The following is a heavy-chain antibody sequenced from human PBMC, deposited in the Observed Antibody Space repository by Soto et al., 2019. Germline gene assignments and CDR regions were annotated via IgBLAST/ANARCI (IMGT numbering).Heavy chain of an antibody. CDR2: IYHSGST. V-gene: IGHV4-30-2*06. J-gene: IGHJ6*01. CDR1: GGCISSGGYS. D-gene: IGHD2-2*01. Sequence: SERPSRTWSVSGGCISSGGYSWSGIRHSPGKGLEWIRYIYHSGSTYYNPSLNSRVTISVDRSKNQFSLKLSSVTSPATAVYSCALSPAYYCMDVRESGTRSTVST. CDR3: ALSPAYYCMDV.